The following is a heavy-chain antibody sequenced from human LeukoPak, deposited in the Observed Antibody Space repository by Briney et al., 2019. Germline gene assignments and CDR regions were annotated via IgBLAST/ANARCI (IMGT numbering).Heavy chain of an antibody. CDR1: GFTFSSYS. J-gene: IGHJ4*02. D-gene: IGHD3-10*01. CDR3: ARVMVRGVTGPAVDY. Sequence: GGSLRLSCAASGFTFSSYSMNWVRQAPGKGLEWVSSISSSSSYICYADSVKGRFTISRDNAKNSLYLQMNSLRAEDTAVYYCARVMVRGVTGPAVDYWGQGTLVTVSS. CDR2: ISSSSSYI. V-gene: IGHV3-21*01.